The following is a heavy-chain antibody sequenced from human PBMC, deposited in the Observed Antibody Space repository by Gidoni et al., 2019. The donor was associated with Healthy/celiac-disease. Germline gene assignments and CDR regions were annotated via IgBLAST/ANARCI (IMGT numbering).Heavy chain of an antibody. CDR1: VFTVSSNY. V-gene: IGHV3-53*01. CDR2: IYSGGST. Sequence: EVQLVESGGGLIQPGGSLRLSCPASVFTVSSNYMSWFRQAPGKGREWVSVIYSGGSTYYADSVKGRFTMSRENSKNTRYLQMNRLRAEDTAVYYCARDVGGDVGDTIDYWGQGTLVTVSS. CDR3: ARDVGGDVGDTIDY. J-gene: IGHJ4*02. D-gene: IGHD1-26*01.